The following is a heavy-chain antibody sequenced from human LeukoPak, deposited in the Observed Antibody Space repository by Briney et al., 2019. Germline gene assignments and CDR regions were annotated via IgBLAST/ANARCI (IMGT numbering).Heavy chain of an antibody. CDR2: ISAYNGNT. J-gene: IGHJ3*02. Sequence: ASVKVSCKASGYTFTSYGISWVRQAPGQGLEWMGWISAYNGNTNYAQKLQGRVTMTTDTSTSTAYMELRSLRSDDTAVYYCARCDMITFGGVIVPDAFDIWGQGTMVTVSS. V-gene: IGHV1-18*01. CDR3: ARCDMITFGGVIVPDAFDI. D-gene: IGHD3-16*02. CDR1: GYTFTSYG.